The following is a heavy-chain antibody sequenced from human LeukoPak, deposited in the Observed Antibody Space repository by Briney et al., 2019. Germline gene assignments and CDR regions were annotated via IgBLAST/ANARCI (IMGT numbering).Heavy chain of an antibody. D-gene: IGHD2-15*01. V-gene: IGHV1-3*01. J-gene: IGHJ6*02. CDR1: GYTFTSYA. Sequence: ASVKVSCKASGYTFTSYAMHWVRQAPGQRLEWMGWINAGNGNTKYSQKFQGRVTITRDTSASTAYMELSSLRSEDTAVYYCARDDCSGGSCLGYYYGMDVWGQGTTVTVSS. CDR3: ARDDCSGGSCLGYYYGMDV. CDR2: INAGNGNT.